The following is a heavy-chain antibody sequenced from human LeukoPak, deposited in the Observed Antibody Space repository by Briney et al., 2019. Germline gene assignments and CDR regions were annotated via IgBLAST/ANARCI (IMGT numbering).Heavy chain of an antibody. J-gene: IGHJ4*02. CDR3: ARDGILRTYYNVGFDY. V-gene: IGHV3-48*04. CDR2: ITGSGSTI. Sequence: GGSLRLSCAASGLTFNHAWMNWVRQAPGKGLEWVSYITGSGSTIYYADSVKGRFTISRDNAKNSLYLQMNSLRAEDTAVYYCARDGILRTYYNVGFDYWGQGALVTVTS. CDR1: GLTFNHAW. D-gene: IGHD3-10*01.